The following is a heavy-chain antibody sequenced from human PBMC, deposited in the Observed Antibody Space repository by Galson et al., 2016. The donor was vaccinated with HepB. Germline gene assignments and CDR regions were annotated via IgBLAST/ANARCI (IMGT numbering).Heavy chain of an antibody. CDR3: AREFGSCPAYYGMDV. CDR2: MNPNSGDT. J-gene: IGHJ6*02. CDR1: GYNLLSHD. V-gene: IGHV1-8*01. Sequence: SVKVSCKASGYNLLSHDINWVRKEKGQGLEWMGWMNPNSGDTVYAPEFPGRVIMTRKTSISPAYRERSSMRPEDTAVYYCAREFGSCPAYYGMDVWGQRTTVTGSS. D-gene: IGHD2-15*01.